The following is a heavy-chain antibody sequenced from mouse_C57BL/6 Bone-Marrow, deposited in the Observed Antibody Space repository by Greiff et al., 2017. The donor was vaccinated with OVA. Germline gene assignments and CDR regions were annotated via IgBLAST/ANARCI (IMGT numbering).Heavy chain of an antibody. J-gene: IGHJ1*03. CDR1: GYTFTSYW. Sequence: QVQLQQSGAELVKPGASVKLSCKASGYTFTSYWMHWVKQRPGQGLEWIGMIHPHSGSTNYNEKFKSKATLTVDKSPSTAYMQLSSLTSEDAAVYYCVGPHFDVWGTGTTVTVSS. V-gene: IGHV1-64*01. CDR2: IHPHSGST. CDR3: VGPHFDV.